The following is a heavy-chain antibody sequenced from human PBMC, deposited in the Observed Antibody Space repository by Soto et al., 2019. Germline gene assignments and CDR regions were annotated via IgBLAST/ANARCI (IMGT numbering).Heavy chain of an antibody. CDR2: ISYDGSNK. V-gene: IGHV3-30-3*01. CDR3: ARSHYDYGDPYYFDY. J-gene: IGHJ4*02. CDR1: GFTFSSYA. Sequence: PGGSLRLSCAASGFTFSSYAMHWVRQAPGKGLEWVAVISYDGSNKYYADSVKGRFTISRDNSKNTLYLQMNSLRAEDTAVYYCARSHYDYGDPYYFDYWGQGTLVTVSS. D-gene: IGHD4-17*01.